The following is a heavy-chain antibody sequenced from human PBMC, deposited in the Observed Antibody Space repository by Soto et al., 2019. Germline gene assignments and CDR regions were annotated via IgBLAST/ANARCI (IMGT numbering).Heavy chain of an antibody. V-gene: IGHV4-34*01. CDR3: ARRRGGGNSRIGYYFDY. CDR2: INHSGST. CDR1: GGSFSGYY. Sequence: SETLSLTCAVYGGSFSGYYWSWIRQPPGKGLEWIGEINHSGSTNYNPSLKSRVTISVDTSKNQFSLKLSSVTAADTAVYYCARRRGGGNSRIGYYFDYWGQGTLVTVSS. D-gene: IGHD2-21*02. J-gene: IGHJ4*02.